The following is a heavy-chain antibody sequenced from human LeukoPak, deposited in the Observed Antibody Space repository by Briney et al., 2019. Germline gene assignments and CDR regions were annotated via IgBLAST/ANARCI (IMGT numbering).Heavy chain of an antibody. Sequence: GGSLRLSCAASGFSLSSYAMSWVRQAPGKGLEWVSAISGSGGSTYYADSVKGRFTISRDNSKNTLYLQMNSLRAEDTAVYYCAKASGNYREYYFDYWGQGTLVTVSS. CDR3: AKASGNYREYYFDY. J-gene: IGHJ4*02. CDR2: ISGSGGST. V-gene: IGHV3-23*01. CDR1: GFSLSSYA. D-gene: IGHD1-26*01.